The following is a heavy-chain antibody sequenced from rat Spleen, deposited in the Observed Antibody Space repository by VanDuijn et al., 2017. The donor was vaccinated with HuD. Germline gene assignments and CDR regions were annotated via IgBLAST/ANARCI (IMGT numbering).Heavy chain of an antibody. V-gene: IGHV2-6*01. CDR1: GFSLTTYN. J-gene: IGHJ3*01. CDR3: TRDQSFWGSYYPGGFAY. Sequence: QVQLKESGPGLVQPSQTLSLTCTVAGFSLTTYNVHWLRQPPGKGLEWIAAISSGGSTYYNSALKSRLSINRDTSKSQVFLKMNSLQTEDTAIYFCTRDQSFWGSYYPGGFAYWGQGTLVTVSS. CDR2: ISSGGST. D-gene: IGHD1-12*02.